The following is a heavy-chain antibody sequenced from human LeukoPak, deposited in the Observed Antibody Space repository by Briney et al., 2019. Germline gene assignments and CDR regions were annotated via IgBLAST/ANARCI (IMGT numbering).Heavy chain of an antibody. Sequence: GGSLRLSCAASGFTFSSYAMSWVRQAPGKGLEWVSAISGSGGSTYYADSVKGRFTISRGNSKNTLYLQMNSLRAEDTAVYYCAPRPSGYDWGYWGQGTLVTVSS. CDR2: ISGSGGST. J-gene: IGHJ4*02. CDR3: APRPSGYDWGY. CDR1: GFTFSSYA. D-gene: IGHD5-12*01. V-gene: IGHV3-23*01.